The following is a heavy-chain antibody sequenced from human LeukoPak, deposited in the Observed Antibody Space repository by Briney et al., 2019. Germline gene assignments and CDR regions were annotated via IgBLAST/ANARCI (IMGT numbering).Heavy chain of an antibody. CDR2: IYYSGST. V-gene: IGHV4-59*01. Sequence: SETLSLTCTVSGGSISSYYWSWIRQPPGKGLEWIGYIYYSGSTNYNPSLKSRVTISVDTSKNQFSLKLSSVTAADTAMYYCAITPTRAFDIWGQGTMVTVSS. CDR1: GGSISSYY. CDR3: AITPTRAFDI. D-gene: IGHD5-12*01. J-gene: IGHJ3*02.